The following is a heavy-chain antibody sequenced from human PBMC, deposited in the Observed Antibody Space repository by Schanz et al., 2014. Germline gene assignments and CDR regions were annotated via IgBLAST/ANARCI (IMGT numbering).Heavy chain of an antibody. V-gene: IGHV3-7*01. CDR3: AKDLAVAGDY. J-gene: IGHJ4*02. CDR2: IKHDGSEK. D-gene: IGHD6-19*01. Sequence: EVQLVESGGGLVQPGGSLRLSCAASGFAFDTYWMSWVRQAPGKGLEWVANIKHDGSEKYYVDSVKGRFTISRDNSKNTLYLQMNSLRAEDTAVYYCAKDLAVAGDYWGQGTLVTVSS. CDR1: GFAFDTYW.